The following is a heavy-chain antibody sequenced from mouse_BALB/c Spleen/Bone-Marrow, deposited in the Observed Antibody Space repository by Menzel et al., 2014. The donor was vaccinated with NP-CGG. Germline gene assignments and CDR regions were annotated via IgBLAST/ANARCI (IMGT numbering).Heavy chain of an antibody. D-gene: IGHD2-1*01. Sequence: VQLQQSGAELARPGASVKLSCKASGYTFTSYWMQWVKQRPGQGLEWIGAIYPGDGDTRYTQKFRGKATLTADKSSNTAYMQLSSLTSEDAAVYFCESPYGNYDAMDYWGQGTSVTVSS. J-gene: IGHJ4*01. CDR3: ESPYGNYDAMDY. V-gene: IGHV1-87*01. CDR1: GYTFTSYW. CDR2: IYPGDGDT.